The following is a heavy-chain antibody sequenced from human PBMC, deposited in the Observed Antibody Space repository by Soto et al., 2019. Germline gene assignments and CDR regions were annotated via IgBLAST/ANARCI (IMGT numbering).Heavy chain of an antibody. D-gene: IGHD5-18*01. Sequence: SETLSLTCTVSGGSISPYYWSWIRQPPGRGLEWIGYIYYSGSTNYNPSLKSRVTISVDTSKNQFSLKLSSVTAADTAVYYCVKPLQYSYGLPHWGQGTLVTVSS. V-gene: IGHV4-59*01. CDR2: IYYSGST. J-gene: IGHJ4*02. CDR3: VKPLQYSYGLPH. CDR1: GGSISPYY.